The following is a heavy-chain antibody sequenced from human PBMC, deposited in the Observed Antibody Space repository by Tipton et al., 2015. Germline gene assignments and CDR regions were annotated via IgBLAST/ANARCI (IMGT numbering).Heavy chain of an antibody. J-gene: IGHJ6*02. CDR1: GYSISSGYY. D-gene: IGHD4-17*01. CDR3: ASGHGDYVNGMDV. V-gene: IGHV4-38-2*01. Sequence: TLSLTCDVSGYSISSGYYWGWIRQPPGKGLEWIGSIFHRGDTNYNPSLKSRVTISVDTSKNQVSLKLSSVTAADTAVHYCASGHGDYVNGMDVWGQGTTVTVSS. CDR2: IFHRGDT.